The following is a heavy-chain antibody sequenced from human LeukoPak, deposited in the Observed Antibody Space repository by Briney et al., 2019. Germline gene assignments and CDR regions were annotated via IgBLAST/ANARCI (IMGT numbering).Heavy chain of an antibody. D-gene: IGHD6-13*01. CDR1: GGSISPYY. CDR3: ARGSSSWYIPQDY. CDR2: IYYGGST. J-gene: IGHJ4*02. V-gene: IGHV4-59*01. Sequence: PSETLSLTCSISGGSISPYYWTWVRQSPGKGLEWIGYIYYGGSTNYNPSLKSRVTISIDTSETQFSLRLTSMTAADTAVYYCARGSSSWYIPQDYWGQGALVTVSS.